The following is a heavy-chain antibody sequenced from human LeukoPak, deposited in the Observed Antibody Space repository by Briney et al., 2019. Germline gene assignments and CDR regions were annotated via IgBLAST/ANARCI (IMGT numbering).Heavy chain of an antibody. J-gene: IGHJ1*01. Sequence: SVKVSCKASGYTFTSYDINWVRQATGQGLEWMGGIIPIFGTANYAQKFQGRVTITADESTSTAYMELSSLRSEDTAVYYCASALKFSSWYRGIPSKYFQHWGQGTLVTVSS. D-gene: IGHD6-13*01. CDR3: ASALKFSSWYRGIPSKYFQH. V-gene: IGHV1-69*13. CDR2: IIPIFGTA. CDR1: GYTFTSYD.